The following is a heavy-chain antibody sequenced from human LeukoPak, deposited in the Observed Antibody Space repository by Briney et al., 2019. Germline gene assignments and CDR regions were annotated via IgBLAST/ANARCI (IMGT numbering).Heavy chain of an antibody. V-gene: IGHV1-18*01. D-gene: IGHD2-2*01. CDR2: ISAYNGNT. J-gene: IGHJ4*02. CDR1: GYTLTELS. CDR3: AVVVPAASFDY. Sequence: ASVKVSCKVSGYTLTELSMHWVRQAPGQGLEWMGWISAYNGNTNYAQKLQGRVTMTTDTSTSTAYMELRSLRSDDTAVYYCAVVVPAASFDYWGQGTLVTVSS.